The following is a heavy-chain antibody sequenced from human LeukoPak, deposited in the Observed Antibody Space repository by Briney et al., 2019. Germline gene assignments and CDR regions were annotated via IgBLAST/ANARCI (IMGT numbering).Heavy chain of an antibody. CDR3: AKDKDTMVRGVTYYFDY. CDR1: GFTFDDYA. CDR2: IRWISGSI. D-gene: IGHD3-10*01. Sequence: PGGSLRLSCAASGFTFDDYAMHWDRQAPGKGLEWVSGIRWISGSIGYADSVKGRFTISRDNAKNSLYLQMNSLRAEDTALYYCAKDKDTMVRGVTYYFDYWGQGTLVTVSS. J-gene: IGHJ4*02. V-gene: IGHV3-9*01.